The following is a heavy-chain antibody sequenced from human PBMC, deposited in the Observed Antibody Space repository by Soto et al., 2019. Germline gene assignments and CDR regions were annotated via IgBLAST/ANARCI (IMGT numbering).Heavy chain of an antibody. CDR2: IYYTGTS. D-gene: IGHD5-12*01. CDR3: TRLQRRWLSSDS. J-gene: IGHJ4*02. V-gene: IGHV4-39*01. Sequence: SETLSLPCTVSGGSISNSSYYWGWIRQPPGKGLEWIGHIYYTGTSYSNPSLKGRVTLSVDTSKNQFSLKLNSMTAADTAVFYCTRLQRRWLSSDSWGQGTLVTGSS. CDR1: GGSISNSSYY.